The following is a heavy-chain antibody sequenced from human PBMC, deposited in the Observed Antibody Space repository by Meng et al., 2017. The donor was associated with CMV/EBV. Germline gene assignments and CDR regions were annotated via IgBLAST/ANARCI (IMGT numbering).Heavy chain of an antibody. V-gene: IGHV4-34*01. CDR1: GGSFSGSY. D-gene: IGHD2-2*01. CDR2: INHSGST. Sequence: SQTLSLTCAVYGGSFSGSYWSWIRQPPGKGLEWIGEINHSGSTNYNPSLKSRVTISVDTSKNQFSLKLSSVTAADTAVYYCASGRYQLRYSPYWYFDLWGRGTLVTVSS. CDR3: ASGRYQLRYSPYWYFDL. J-gene: IGHJ2*01.